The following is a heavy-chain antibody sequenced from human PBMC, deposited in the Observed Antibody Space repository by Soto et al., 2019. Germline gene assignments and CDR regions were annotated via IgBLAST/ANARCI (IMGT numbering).Heavy chain of an antibody. CDR3: ARMNVDSYQFYYAMDV. CDR1: GFSLITYGVG. CDR2: IFSDNER. V-gene: IGHV2-26*01. J-gene: IGHJ6*02. Sequence: SGPTLVNPTQTLTLTCSFSGFSLITYGVGVGWIRQPPGKAPEWLAHIFSDNERSYSTSLQGRLTISKDTSGSQVVLSMTNVDPVDTATYYCARMNVDSYQFYYAMDVWGQGTTVTVSS. D-gene: IGHD4-17*01.